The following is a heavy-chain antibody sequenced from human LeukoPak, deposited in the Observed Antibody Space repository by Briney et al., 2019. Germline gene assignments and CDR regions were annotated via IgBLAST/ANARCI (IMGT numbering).Heavy chain of an antibody. Sequence: ASVKVSCKASGYTFTGYYMHWVRQAPGQGLEWMGWINPNSGSTNYAQKFQGRVTMTRDTSISTAYMELSRLRSDDTAVYYCATGIKAMVGIFYYYYYMDVWGKGTTVTISS. V-gene: IGHV1-2*02. J-gene: IGHJ6*03. CDR3: ATGIKAMVGIFYYYYYMDV. CDR1: GYTFTGYY. CDR2: INPNSGST. D-gene: IGHD5-18*01.